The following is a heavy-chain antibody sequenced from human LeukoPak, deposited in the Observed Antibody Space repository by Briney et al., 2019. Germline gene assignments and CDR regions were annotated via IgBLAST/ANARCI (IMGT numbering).Heavy chain of an antibody. Sequence: ASVKVSCKASGYTFTDYYMHWVRQAPGQGLEWMGWINPNSGVTNYAQKFQGRVTMTRDMSTSTDYMELSSLRSEDTAIYYCARDNSVGDNAWWFDPWGQGTLVTVSS. V-gene: IGHV1-2*02. CDR3: ARDNSVGDNAWWFDP. CDR2: INPNSGVT. CDR1: GYTFTDYY. J-gene: IGHJ5*02. D-gene: IGHD1-26*01.